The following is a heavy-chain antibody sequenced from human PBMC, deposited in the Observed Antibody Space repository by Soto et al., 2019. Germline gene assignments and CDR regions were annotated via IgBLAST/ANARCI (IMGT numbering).Heavy chain of an antibody. Sequence: WGVVRGSCVASGFSLSDYSVNWVRQAPGKGLEWVSFISSDSRTIYYADSVEGRFTVSRDNARNSVSLQMDSLRDEDAAVYYCARIKWVAWFFINVAVYDIDVWGQGKPVTVSS. CDR2: ISSDSRTI. J-gene: IGHJ6*03. V-gene: IGHV3-48*02. CDR3: ARIKWVAWFFINVAVYDIDV. D-gene: IGHD2-2*01. CDR1: GFSLSDYS.